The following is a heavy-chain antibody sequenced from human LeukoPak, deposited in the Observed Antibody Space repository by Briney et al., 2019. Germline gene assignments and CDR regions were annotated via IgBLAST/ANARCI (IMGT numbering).Heavy chain of an antibody. CDR3: ARELYSSSWYNYYYYYGMDV. V-gene: IGHV3-48*04. CDR1: GFTFSSYA. Sequence: GGSLRLSCAASGFTFSSYAMSWVRQAPGKGLEWVSYISSSGSTIYYADSVKGRFTISRDNAKNSLYLQMNSLRAEDTAVYYCARELYSSSWYNYYYYYGMDVWGQGTTVTVSS. J-gene: IGHJ6*02. D-gene: IGHD6-13*01. CDR2: ISSSGSTI.